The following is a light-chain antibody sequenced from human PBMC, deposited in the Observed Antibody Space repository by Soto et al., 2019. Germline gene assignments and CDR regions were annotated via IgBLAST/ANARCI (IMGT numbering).Light chain of an antibody. CDR2: SNN. CDR1: SSNIGSNT. V-gene: IGLV1-44*01. Sequence: QSVLTQPPSASGTPGQRVTISCSGRSSNIGSNTVIWYQQLPGTAPKLLIYSNNQRPSGVPDRFSGSKSGTSASLAISGLQSEDEADYYCAAWDDSLNGDVFGTGTKLTVL. CDR3: AAWDDSLNGDV. J-gene: IGLJ1*01.